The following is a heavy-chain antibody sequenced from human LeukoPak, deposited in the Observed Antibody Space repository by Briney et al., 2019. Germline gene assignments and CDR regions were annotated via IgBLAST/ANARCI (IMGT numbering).Heavy chain of an antibody. CDR1: GGSISSYY. Sequence: SETLSLTCTVSGGSISSYYWSWIRQPPGKGLEWIGYIYYSGSTNYNPSLKSRVTISVDTSKNQFSLKLSSVTAADTAVYYCATLNYDILTGYPNWFDPWGQGTLVTVSS. D-gene: IGHD3-9*01. CDR2: IYYSGST. V-gene: IGHV4-59*08. J-gene: IGHJ5*02. CDR3: ATLNYDILTGYPNWFDP.